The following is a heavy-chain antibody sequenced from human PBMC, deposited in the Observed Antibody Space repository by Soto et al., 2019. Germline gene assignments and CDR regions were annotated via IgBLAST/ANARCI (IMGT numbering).Heavy chain of an antibody. D-gene: IGHD3-10*01. CDR2: ITSSSSYK. CDR3: ARDPDGSGSCDY. J-gene: IGHJ4*02. V-gene: IGHV3-21*06. CDR1: GFTFSSYS. Sequence: EVQLVESGGGLVKSGGSLRLSCAASGFTFSSYSMNWVRQAPGKGLEWVSAITSSSSYKYYADSVRGRFTISRDNAKNSLYLQMSTLRAEDTAVYYFARDPDGSGSCDYWGQGTLVTVSS.